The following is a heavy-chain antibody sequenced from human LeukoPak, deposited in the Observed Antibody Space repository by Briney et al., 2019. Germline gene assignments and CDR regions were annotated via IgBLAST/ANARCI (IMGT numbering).Heavy chain of an antibody. D-gene: IGHD6-13*01. V-gene: IGHV3-23*01. Sequence: PGGSLRLSCEGSGFTFSNYWMTWVRQAPGKGLEWVSAISGSGGSTYYADSVKGRFTISRDNSKNTLYLQMNSLRAEDTAVYYCAKGARIAAAGSGGQDYWGQGTLVTVSS. J-gene: IGHJ4*02. CDR3: AKGARIAAAGSGGQDY. CDR1: GFTFSNYW. CDR2: ISGSGGST.